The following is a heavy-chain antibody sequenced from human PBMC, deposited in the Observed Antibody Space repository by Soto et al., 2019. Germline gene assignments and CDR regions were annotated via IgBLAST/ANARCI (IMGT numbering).Heavy chain of an antibody. Sequence: QVQLVQSGAEVKKPGASVKVSCKASGYTFTSYYMHWVRQAPGQGLEWMGINNPSGGSTSYAQKFQGRVTMTRDTSTSTVYMELSSLRSEDTAVYYCARELKDYDFWSGYYRNYYGMDVWGQGTTVTVSS. J-gene: IGHJ6*02. D-gene: IGHD3-3*01. CDR1: GYTFTSYY. CDR3: ARELKDYDFWSGYYRNYYGMDV. V-gene: IGHV1-46*01. CDR2: NNPSGGST.